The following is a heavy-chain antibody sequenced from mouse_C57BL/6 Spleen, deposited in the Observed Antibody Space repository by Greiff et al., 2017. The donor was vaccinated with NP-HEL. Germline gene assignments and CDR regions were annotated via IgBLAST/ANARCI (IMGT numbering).Heavy chain of an antibody. Sequence: QVQLQQSGAELVRPGASVKLSCKASGYTFTDYYINWVKQRPGQGLEWIARIYPGSGNTYYNEKFKGKATLTAEKSSSTAYMQLSSLTSEDSAVYCGARCQDCYVFYYRCEGTSLTVCS. CDR1: GYTFTDYY. CDR2: IYPGSGNT. J-gene: IGHJ2*02. V-gene: IGHV1-76*01. CDR3: ARCQDCYVFYY. D-gene: IGHD2-3*01.